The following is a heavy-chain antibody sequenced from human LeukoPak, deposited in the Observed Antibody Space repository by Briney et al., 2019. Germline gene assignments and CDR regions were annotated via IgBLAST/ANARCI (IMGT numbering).Heavy chain of an antibody. D-gene: IGHD3-22*01. CDR2: IIPIFGTA. CDR3: ARDSPQYHYDSSGYYRTREFDY. CDR1: GGTFSSYA. V-gene: IGHV1-69*01. Sequence: ASVKVSCKASGGTFSSYAISWVRQAPGHGLEWMGGIIPIFGTANYAQKFQGRVTITADESTSTAYMELSSLRSEDTAVYYCARDSPQYHYDSSGYYRTREFDYWGQGTLVTVSS. J-gene: IGHJ4*02.